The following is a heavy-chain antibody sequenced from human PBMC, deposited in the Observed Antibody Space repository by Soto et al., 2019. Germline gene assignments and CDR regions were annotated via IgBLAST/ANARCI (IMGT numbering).Heavy chain of an antibody. CDR2: IYSGGTT. CDR1: GFTVTNNY. CDR3: TRERSSCWSEY. J-gene: IGHJ4*02. V-gene: IGHV3-66*01. D-gene: IGHD6-19*01. Sequence: VQLVESGGGLVQPGGSLRVSCAASGFTVTNNYMSWVRQAPGKGLEWVSVIYSGGTTDYADSVKGRFTISRDNSKNTLYLQMNSLRGDDTAVYYCTRERSSCWSEYWGQGALFTVSS.